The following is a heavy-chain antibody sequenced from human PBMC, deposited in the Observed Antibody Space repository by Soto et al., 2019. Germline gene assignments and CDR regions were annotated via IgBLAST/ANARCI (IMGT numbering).Heavy chain of an antibody. V-gene: IGHV4-59*01. CDR3: ARGLAFPYYYDL. J-gene: IGHJ4*02. CDR1: GGSLGIYH. Sequence: QVQLQESGPGLVEPSETLSLNCSVSGGSLGIYHWSWIRQAPGRGLEWIGDIYNGGRTNYNPSLWTRVTISVDTSKNQFSLKVTSVTAADTAVYYCARGLAFPYYYDLRGQGSLVTVSS. D-gene: IGHD2-21*01. CDR2: IYNGGRT.